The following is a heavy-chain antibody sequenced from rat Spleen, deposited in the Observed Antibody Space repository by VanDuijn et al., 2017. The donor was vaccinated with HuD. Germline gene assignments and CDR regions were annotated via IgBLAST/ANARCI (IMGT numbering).Heavy chain of an antibody. CDR2: ISYDGSST. V-gene: IGHV5-29*01. D-gene: IGHD1-2*01. CDR1: GFTFSNYG. Sequence: EVQLVESDGGLVQPGRSLKLSCAASGFTFSNYGMAWVRQAPTKGLEWVATISYDGSSTYYRDSVKGRFTISRDNAKSTLYLQMDSLRSEDTANFYCERQSSSLPYCWYFDFWGPGPMVTVSS. CDR3: ERQSSSLPYCWYFDF. J-gene: IGHJ1*01.